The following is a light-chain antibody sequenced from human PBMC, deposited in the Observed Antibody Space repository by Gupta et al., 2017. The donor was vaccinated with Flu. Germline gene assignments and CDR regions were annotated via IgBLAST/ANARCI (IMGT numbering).Light chain of an antibody. Sequence: ETVMTQAPLALSVTPGEAASIACRSSQILLHINGYNYLDWYLHKPGQPQQLLIYLASNRASGVPDRFSGSGSGTIFTLKISRVEAEDVGICYCMQALQTPPTFGQGTKVEIK. CDR1: QILLHINGYNY. CDR2: LAS. CDR3: MQALQTPPT. V-gene: IGKV2-28*01. J-gene: IGKJ1*01.